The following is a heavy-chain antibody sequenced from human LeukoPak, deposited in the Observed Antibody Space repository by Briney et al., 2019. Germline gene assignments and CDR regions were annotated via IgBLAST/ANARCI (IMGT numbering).Heavy chain of an antibody. Sequence: ASVKVSCKASGGTFSSYAISWVRQAPGQGLEWMGGIIPIFGTANYAQKFQGRVTITADESTSTAYMELSSLRSEDAAVYYCARDQSAVAGTQWGQGTLVTVSS. D-gene: IGHD6-19*01. J-gene: IGHJ4*02. CDR1: GGTFSSYA. CDR2: IIPIFGTA. V-gene: IGHV1-69*13. CDR3: ARDQSAVAGTQ.